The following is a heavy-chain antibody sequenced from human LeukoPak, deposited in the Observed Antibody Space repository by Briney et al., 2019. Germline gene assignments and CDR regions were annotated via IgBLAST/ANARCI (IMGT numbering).Heavy chain of an antibody. V-gene: IGHV3-21*01. CDR3: ARVREIVVVPAAVMYNWFDP. J-gene: IGHJ5*02. Sequence: GGSLRLSCAASGFTFSSYSMNWFRQAPGKGLEWVSSISSSSSYIYYADSVKGRFTISRDNAKNSLYLQMNSLRAEDTAVYYCARVREIVVVPAAVMYNWFDPWGQGTLVTVSS. CDR2: ISSSSSYI. CDR1: GFTFSSYS. D-gene: IGHD2-2*01.